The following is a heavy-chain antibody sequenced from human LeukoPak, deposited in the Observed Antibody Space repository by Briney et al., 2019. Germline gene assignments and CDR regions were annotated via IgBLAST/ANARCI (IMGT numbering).Heavy chain of an antibody. Sequence: GASVKVSCKASGYTFTGYYMHWVRQAPGQGLEWMGWINPNSGGTNYAQKFQGRVTMTRDTSISTAYMELSRLRSDDTAVYYCARDQGGSYYYYYYMDVWGKGTTVTISS. CDR1: GYTFTGYY. D-gene: IGHD3-16*01. V-gene: IGHV1-2*02. J-gene: IGHJ6*03. CDR3: ARDQGGSYYYYYYMDV. CDR2: INPNSGGT.